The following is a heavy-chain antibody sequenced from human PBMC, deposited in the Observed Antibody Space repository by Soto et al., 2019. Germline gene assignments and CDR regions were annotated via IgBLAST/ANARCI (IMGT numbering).Heavy chain of an antibody. D-gene: IGHD6-19*01. Sequence: VASGGGLIQPGGSLRLSCAALGLTVRGKKYIAWVRQAPGKGLEWVSALYDADGTYYADSAKGRFTISRDNSNNIIYLQMNGPGPHDPAVYYCASRLVREHAYDIWGLGTMVTVSS. J-gene: IGHJ3*02. CDR1: GLTVRGKKY. CDR3: ASRLVREHAYDI. V-gene: IGHV3-53*01. CDR2: LYDADGT.